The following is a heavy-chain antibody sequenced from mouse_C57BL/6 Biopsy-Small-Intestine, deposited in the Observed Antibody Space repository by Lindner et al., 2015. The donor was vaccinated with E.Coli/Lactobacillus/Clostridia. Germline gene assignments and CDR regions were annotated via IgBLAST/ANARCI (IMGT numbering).Heavy chain of an antibody. CDR1: GXTFTSYG. V-gene: IGHV1-81*01. D-gene: IGHD1-1*01. CDR2: IYPRSGDT. J-gene: IGHJ4*01. Sequence: VQLQESGAELVKPGASVKLSCKASGXTFTSYGISWVKQGIGQGLEWIGEIYPRSGDTYYNEKFKGKATLTADKSSSTAYMELRSLTSEDSAVYFCAREGGYYYGSKEGYAMDYWGQGTSVTVSS. CDR3: AREGGYYYGSKEGYAMDY.